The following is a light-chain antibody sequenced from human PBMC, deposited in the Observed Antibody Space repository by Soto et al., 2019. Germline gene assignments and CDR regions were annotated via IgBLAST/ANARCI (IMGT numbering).Light chain of an antibody. Sequence: DIQMTQSPSSVSASVGDRVTITCRASQGISTCLAWYQQKPGKAPKLLIYAASTLQSGVPSRFSGSGAGTDFPLTISSLQAEDFAIYYCQQATRFLPLTFGGGTKVEVK. CDR2: AAS. CDR3: QQATRFLPLT. V-gene: IGKV1D-12*01. J-gene: IGKJ4*01. CDR1: QGISTC.